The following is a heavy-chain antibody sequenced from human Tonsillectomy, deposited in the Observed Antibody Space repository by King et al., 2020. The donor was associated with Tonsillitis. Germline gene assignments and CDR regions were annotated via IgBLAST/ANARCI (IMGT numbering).Heavy chain of an antibody. CDR2: INPNSGGT. Sequence: VQLVQSGAEVKKPGASVKVSCKASGYTFTGYYMHWVRQAPGQGLEWMGWINPNSGGTNYAQKFQGWVTMTRDTSISTAYMELGRLRSDDTAVYYGARGHYYYDSSGYYYWFDPWGQGTLVTVSS. CDR1: GYTFTGYY. V-gene: IGHV1-2*04. J-gene: IGHJ5*02. D-gene: IGHD3-22*01. CDR3: ARGHYYYDSSGYYYWFDP.